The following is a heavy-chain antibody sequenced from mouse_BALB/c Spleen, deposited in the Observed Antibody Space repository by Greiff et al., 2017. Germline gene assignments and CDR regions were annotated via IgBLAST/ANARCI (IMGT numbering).Heavy chain of an antibody. CDR2: INPYNGGT. Sequence: VVKPGASMKISCKASGYSFTGYTMNWVKQSHGKNLEWIGLINPYNGGTSYNQKFKGKATLTVDKSSSTAYMELLSLTSEDSAVYYCARRNYYGHYFDYWGQGTTLTVSS. D-gene: IGHD1-2*01. CDR3: ARRNYYGHYFDY. CDR1: GYSFTGYT. J-gene: IGHJ2*01. V-gene: IGHV1-26*01.